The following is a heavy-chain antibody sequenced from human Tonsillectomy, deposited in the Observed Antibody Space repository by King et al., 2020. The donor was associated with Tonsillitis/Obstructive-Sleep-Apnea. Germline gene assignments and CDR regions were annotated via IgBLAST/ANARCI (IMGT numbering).Heavy chain of an antibody. D-gene: IGHD3-10*01. CDR2: IIPIFDTA. CDR3: ARVGNYYGSGSYYKNYYYYMDV. V-gene: IGHV1-69*01. CDR1: GGTFSSYA. J-gene: IGHJ6*03. Sequence: VQLVQSGAEVKKPGSSVKVSCKASGGTFSSYAISWVRQAPGQGLEWMGGIIPIFDTANYAQKFQGRVTITADESTSTAYMELSSLRSEDTAVYYCARVGNYYGSGSYYKNYYYYMDVWGKGTTVTVSS.